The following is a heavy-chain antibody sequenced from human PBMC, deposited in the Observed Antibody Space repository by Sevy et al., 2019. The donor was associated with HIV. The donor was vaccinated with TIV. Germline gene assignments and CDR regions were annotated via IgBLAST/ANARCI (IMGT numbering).Heavy chain of an antibody. CDR3: ARDSSGYRHVDY. Sequence: ASVKVSCKASGYTFTSYGISWVRQASGQGLEWMGWISAYNGNTNYAQKLQGRVTMTTDTSTSTAYMELRSLRSDDTAVYYCARDSSGYRHVDYWGQGTLVTVSS. CDR2: ISAYNGNT. CDR1: GYTFTSYG. D-gene: IGHD3-22*01. V-gene: IGHV1-18*01. J-gene: IGHJ4*02.